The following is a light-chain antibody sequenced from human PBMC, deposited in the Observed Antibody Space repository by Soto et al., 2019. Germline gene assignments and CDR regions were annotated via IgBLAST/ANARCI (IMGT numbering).Light chain of an antibody. CDR3: QQYYSYPLT. CDR2: AAS. V-gene: IGKV1-8*01. CDR1: QGISSY. Sequence: AIRITQSPSSLSSSTLDRFTITCRASQGISSYLAWYQQKPGKAPKLLIYAASTLQSGVPSRFSGSGSGTDFTLTISCLQSEDFATYYCQQYYSYPLTFGQGTRLEI. J-gene: IGKJ5*01.